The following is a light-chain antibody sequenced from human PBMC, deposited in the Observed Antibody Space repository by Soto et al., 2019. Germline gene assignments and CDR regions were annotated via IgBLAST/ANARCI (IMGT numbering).Light chain of an antibody. Sequence: QSVLTQPPSVSGAPGQRVTISCTGGRSNIGAGYAVHWYQQLPGTAPKLLMYDNSNRPSGVPDRFSGSKSGTSASLAITGLQAEDEADYYCQSYDSSRSESRVFGGGTKLTVL. CDR2: DNS. V-gene: IGLV1-40*01. CDR1: RSNIGAGYA. CDR3: QSYDSSRSESRV. J-gene: IGLJ3*02.